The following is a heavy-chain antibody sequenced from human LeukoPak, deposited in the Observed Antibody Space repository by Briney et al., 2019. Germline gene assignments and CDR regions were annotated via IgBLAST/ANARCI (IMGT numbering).Heavy chain of an antibody. CDR2: IYYSGST. J-gene: IGHJ6*02. V-gene: IGHV4-30-4*02. Sequence: PSETLSLTCTVSGGSISSGDYYWSWIRQPPGKGLEWIGYIYYSGSTYYNPSLKSRVTISVDTSKNQFSLKLNSVTAADTAVYYCARGAGGYYYYGMDVWGQGTTVTVSS. CDR3: ARGAGGYYYYGMDV. CDR1: GGSISSGDYY. D-gene: IGHD6-13*01.